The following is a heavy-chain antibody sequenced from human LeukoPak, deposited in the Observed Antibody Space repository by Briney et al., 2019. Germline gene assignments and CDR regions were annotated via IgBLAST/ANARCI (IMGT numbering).Heavy chain of an antibody. CDR1: GFTFSSYA. V-gene: IGHV3-23*01. CDR2: ISGSGGST. CDR3: AKGGPQFFDY. J-gene: IGHJ4*02. Sequence: GGSLRLSCAASGFTFSSYAMTWVRQAPGKGLEWVSTISGSGGSTYSADSVKGRFTISRDNSRNTLYLQMNSLRAEDTAIYYCAKGGPQFFDYWGQGTLVTVSS. D-gene: IGHD5-24*01.